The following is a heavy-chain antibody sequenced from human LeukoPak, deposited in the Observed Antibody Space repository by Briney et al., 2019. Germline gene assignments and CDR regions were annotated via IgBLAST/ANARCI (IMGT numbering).Heavy chain of an antibody. Sequence: ASVKVSCKASGGTFSNYAISWVRQAPGQGLEWMGWINPNSGGTNYAQKFQGWVTMTRDTSISTAYMELSRLRSDDTAVYYCAVGRRDGYRIFDYWGQGTLVTVSS. J-gene: IGHJ4*02. V-gene: IGHV1-2*04. D-gene: IGHD5-24*01. CDR1: GGTFSNYA. CDR3: AVGRRDGYRIFDY. CDR2: INPNSGGT.